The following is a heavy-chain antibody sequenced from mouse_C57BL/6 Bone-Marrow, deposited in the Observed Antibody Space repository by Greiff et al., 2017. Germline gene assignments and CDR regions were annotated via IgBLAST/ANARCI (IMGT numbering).Heavy chain of an antibody. D-gene: IGHD2-5*01. Sequence: VQLQQSGAELVRPGASVKLSCTASGFNIKDDYMHWVKQRPEQGLEWIGWIDPENGDTEYASKFQGKATITADTSSKTAYLQLSSLTSEDTAVYYCTFYSKWTWFAYWGQGTLVTVSA. CDR3: TFYSKWTWFAY. CDR2: IDPENGDT. J-gene: IGHJ3*01. CDR1: GFNIKDDY. V-gene: IGHV14-4*01.